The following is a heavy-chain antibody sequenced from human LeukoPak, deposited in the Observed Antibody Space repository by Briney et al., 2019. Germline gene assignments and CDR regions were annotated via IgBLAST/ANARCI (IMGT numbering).Heavy chain of an antibody. D-gene: IGHD3-10*01. CDR2: IYTSGST. J-gene: IGHJ4*02. V-gene: IGHV4-4*07. CDR3: ARGEITMVRGVDYFDY. Sequence: TSETLSLTCTVSGGSISSYYWSWIRQPAGKGLEWIGRIYTSGSTNYNPSLKSRVTMLVDTSKNQFSLKLSSVTAADTAVYYCARGEITMVRGVDYFDYWGQGTLVTVSS. CDR1: GGSISSYY.